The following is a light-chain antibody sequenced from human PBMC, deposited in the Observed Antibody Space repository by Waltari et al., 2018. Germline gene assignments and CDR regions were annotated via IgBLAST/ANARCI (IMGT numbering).Light chain of an antibody. CDR1: QSVTRA. CDR3: QHYLRLPVT. Sequence: EIVLTQSPGTLSLSPGESATLSCRTSQSVTRALAWYQQKPGQAPRLLIYGASNCATGIPDRFSGSGSGTDFSLTISSLEPEDFAVYYCQHYLRLPVTFGQGTKVEVK. CDR2: GAS. V-gene: IGKV3-20*01. J-gene: IGKJ1*01.